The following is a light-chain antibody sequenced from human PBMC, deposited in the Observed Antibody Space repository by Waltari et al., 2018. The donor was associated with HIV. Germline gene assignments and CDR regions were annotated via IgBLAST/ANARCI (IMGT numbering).Light chain of an antibody. Sequence: QSALTQPPSASGSPGQSVTISCTGTSSDVGGYNYVPCYQQHPGKAPKLMIYEVSKRPSGVPDRFSGSKSGNTASLTVSGLQAEDEADYYCSSYAGSNNLFGGGTKLTVL. CDR2: EVS. CDR3: SSYAGSNNL. CDR1: SSDVGGYNY. V-gene: IGLV2-8*01. J-gene: IGLJ2*01.